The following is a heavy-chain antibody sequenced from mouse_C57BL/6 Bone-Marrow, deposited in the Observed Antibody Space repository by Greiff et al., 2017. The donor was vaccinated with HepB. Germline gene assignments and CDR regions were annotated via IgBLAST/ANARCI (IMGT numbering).Heavy chain of an antibody. V-gene: IGHV5-9-1*02. CDR1: GFTFSSYA. D-gene: IGHD4-1*01. J-gene: IGHJ4*01. CDR3: TRVTGPYAMDY. Sequence: EVKLMESGEGLVKPGGSLKLSCAASGFTFSSYAMSWVRQTPEKRLEWVAYISSGGDYIYYADTVKGRFTISRDNARNTLYLQMSSLKSEDTAMYYCTRVTGPYAMDYWGQGTSVTVSS. CDR2: ISSGGDYI.